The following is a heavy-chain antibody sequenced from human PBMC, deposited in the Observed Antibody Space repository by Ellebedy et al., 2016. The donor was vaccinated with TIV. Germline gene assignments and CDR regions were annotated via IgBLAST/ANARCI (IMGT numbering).Heavy chain of an antibody. Sequence: GESLKISCVVSGFTLSDNWIHWVRQVPGEGLVWVSRIDDRGTGTSYAASVMGRFTISRDTDKNTVYLDMNSLRAEDTAVYYCATVFDYWGQGTVVTVSS. CDR1: GFTLSDNW. J-gene: IGHJ4*02. CDR3: ATVFDY. CDR2: IDDRGTGT. V-gene: IGHV3-74*01.